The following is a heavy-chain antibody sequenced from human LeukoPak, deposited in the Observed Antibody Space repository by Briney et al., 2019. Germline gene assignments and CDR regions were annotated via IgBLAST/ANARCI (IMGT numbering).Heavy chain of an antibody. Sequence: GGSLRLSCTASGFAFDEHGMSWVRQAPGKRLEWISTTNSGGTSTYYAESVKGRFTISRDNSKNSLYLQMSSLRVEDTAVYYCAKQSYARSLGEGGPGTLVSVSS. V-gene: IGHV3-23*01. CDR1: GFAFDEHG. J-gene: IGHJ4*02. CDR3: AKQSYARSLGE. CDR2: TNSGGTST. D-gene: IGHD2-8*01.